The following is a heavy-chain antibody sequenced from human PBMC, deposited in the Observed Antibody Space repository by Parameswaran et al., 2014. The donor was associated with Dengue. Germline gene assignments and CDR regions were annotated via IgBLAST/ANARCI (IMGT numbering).Heavy chain of an antibody. J-gene: IGHJ4*02. V-gene: IGHV3-21*01. Sequence: VRQAPGKGLEWVSSISSSSSYIYYADSVKGRFTISRDNAKNSLYLQMNSLRAEDTAVYYCASKTVVMGEGHWGQGTLVTVSS. D-gene: IGHD4-23*01. CDR2: ISSSSSYI. CDR3: ASKTVVMGEGH.